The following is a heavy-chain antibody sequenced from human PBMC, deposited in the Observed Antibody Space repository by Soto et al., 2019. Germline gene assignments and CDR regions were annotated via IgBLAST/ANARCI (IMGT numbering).Heavy chain of an antibody. J-gene: IGHJ6*02. CDR3: AKGGLYGSGSYYNAGNYYYYGMDV. V-gene: IGHV3-23*01. CDR1: GFTFSSYA. CDR2: LSGSGGST. Sequence: PGGSLRLSCAASGFTFSSYAMTWVRQAPGKGLEWASSLSGSGGSTYYADSVKGRFTISRDNSKNTLYLQMTSLRAEDTAVYYCAKGGLYGSGSYYNAGNYYYYGMDVWGQGTTVTVSS. D-gene: IGHD3-10*01.